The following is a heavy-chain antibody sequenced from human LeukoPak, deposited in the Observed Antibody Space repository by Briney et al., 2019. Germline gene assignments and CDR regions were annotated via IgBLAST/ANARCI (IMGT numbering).Heavy chain of an antibody. V-gene: IGHV3-11*01. Sequence: KAGGSLRLSCAASGLNFSDYYMSWIRQAPGKGLEWVSYMSKSGYSIYYAASVKGRFTISRDSVNHSLFLQMNSLRAEDTAVYYCARGKRRFDSWGQGTLVTVSS. J-gene: IGHJ4*02. CDR1: GLNFSDYY. CDR3: ARGKRRFDS. CDR2: MSKSGYSI.